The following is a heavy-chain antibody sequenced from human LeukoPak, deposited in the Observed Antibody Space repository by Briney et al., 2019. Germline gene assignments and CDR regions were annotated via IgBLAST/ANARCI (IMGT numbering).Heavy chain of an antibody. D-gene: IGHD2-15*01. CDR1: GGSISSGSYY. CDR3: AREVVVKDNWFDP. CDR2: IYTSGST. J-gene: IGHJ5*02. Sequence: PSETLSLTCTVSGGSISSGSYYWSWIRQPAGKGLEWIGRIYTSGSTNYNPSLKSRVTISVDTSKNQFSLKLSSVTAADTAVYYCAREVVVKDNWFDPWGQGTLVTVSS. V-gene: IGHV4-61*02.